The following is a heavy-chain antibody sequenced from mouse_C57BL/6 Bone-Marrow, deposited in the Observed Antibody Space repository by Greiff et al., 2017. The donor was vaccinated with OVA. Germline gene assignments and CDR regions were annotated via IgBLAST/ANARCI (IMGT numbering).Heavy chain of an antibody. D-gene: IGHD2-12*01. J-gene: IGHJ1*03. CDR1: GFTFSDYG. CDR3: ARRGDYSYWYFDV. V-gene: IGHV5-15*04. Sequence: DVKLVESGGGLVQPGGSLKLSCAASGFTFSDYGMAWVRQAPRKGPEWVAFISNLAYSIYYADTVTGRFTISRENAKNTLYLEMSSLRSEDTAMYYCARRGDYSYWYFDVWGTGTTVTVSS. CDR2: ISNLAYSI.